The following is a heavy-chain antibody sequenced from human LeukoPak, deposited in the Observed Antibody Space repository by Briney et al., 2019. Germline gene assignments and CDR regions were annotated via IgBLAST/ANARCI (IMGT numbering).Heavy chain of an antibody. CDR2: ISSSSSYI. D-gene: IGHD2-15*01. J-gene: IGHJ1*01. CDR3: ARYCSGGSCYSGYFQH. V-gene: IGHV3-21*01. CDR1: GFTFSSYA. Sequence: GGSLRLSCAASGFTFSSYAMSWVRQAPGKGLEWVSSISSSSSYIYYADSVKGRFTISRDNAKNSLYLQMKSLRAEDTAVYYCARYCSGGSCYSGYFQHWGQGTLVTVSS.